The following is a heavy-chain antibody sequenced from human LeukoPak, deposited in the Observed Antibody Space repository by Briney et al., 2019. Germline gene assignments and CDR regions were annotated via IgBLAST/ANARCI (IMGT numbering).Heavy chain of an antibody. CDR2: ISSSSGTI. V-gene: IGHV3-48*02. Sequence: GGSLRLSCEASGFTFRRNSMNWVRQAPGKGLEWVSFISSSSGTIYYADSVKGRFTISRDNAENSLYLQMNSLRNEDTAVYYCARGESSGYHCHFDSGAREPWSPSPQ. J-gene: IGHJ4*02. CDR3: ARGESSGYHCHFDS. D-gene: IGHD3-22*01. CDR1: GFTFRRNS.